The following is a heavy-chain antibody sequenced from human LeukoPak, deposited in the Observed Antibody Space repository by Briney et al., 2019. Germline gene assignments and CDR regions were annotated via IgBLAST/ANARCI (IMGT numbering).Heavy chain of an antibody. D-gene: IGHD6-19*01. CDR2: INPNSGGT. CDR3: ARDSSGTAAPNWFDP. V-gene: IGHV1-2*02. CDR1: GYTFTGYY. J-gene: IGHJ5*02. Sequence: GASVKVSCKASGYTFTGYYMHWVRQAPGQGLEWMGWINPNSGGTNYAQKFQGRVTMTRDTSISTAYMELSRLRSDDTAVYYCARDSSGTAAPNWFDPWGQGTLVTVSS.